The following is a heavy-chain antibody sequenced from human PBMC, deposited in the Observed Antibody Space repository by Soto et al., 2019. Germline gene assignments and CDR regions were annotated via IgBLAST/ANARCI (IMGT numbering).Heavy chain of an antibody. V-gene: IGHV1-8*01. CDR3: ARNKWNTGAFDY. J-gene: IGHJ4*01. CDR1: GYSFTSYD. CDR2: MTTISGGT. D-gene: IGHD1-20*01. Sequence: QVQLVQSGAEVKKPGASVKVSCKASGYSFTSYDINWVRQASGQGLEWLGWMTTISGGTGYAQKFQGRVSMTRDTSTSRAYVELSSLTYEDSAIYDCARNKWNTGAFDYWGHGTLVTVSS.